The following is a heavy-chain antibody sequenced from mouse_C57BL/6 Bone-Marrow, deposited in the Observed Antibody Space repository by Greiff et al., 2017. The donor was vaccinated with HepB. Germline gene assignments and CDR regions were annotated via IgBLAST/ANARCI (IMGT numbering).Heavy chain of an antibody. J-gene: IGHJ3*01. V-gene: IGHV1-18*01. CDR3: ARGNAYDYDGAWFAY. CDR1: GYTFTDYN. D-gene: IGHD2-4*01. Sequence: EVQLQQSGPELVKPGASVKIPCKASGYTFTDYNMDWVKQSHGKSLEWIGDINPNNGGTIYNQKFKGKATLTVDKSSSTAYMELRSLTSEDTAVYYCARGNAYDYDGAWFAYWGQGTLVTVSA. CDR2: INPNNGGT.